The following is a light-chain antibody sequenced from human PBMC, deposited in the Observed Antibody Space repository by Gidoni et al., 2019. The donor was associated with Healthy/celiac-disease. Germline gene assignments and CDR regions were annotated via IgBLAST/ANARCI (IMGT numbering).Light chain of an antibody. CDR3: MQALQTPPT. CDR1: QSIMHSTGYNY. V-gene: IGKV2-28*01. CDR2: FGS. J-gene: IGKJ4*01. Sequence: DMVMTQSPLSLPVTPGEPASISCRSSQSIMHSTGYNYLDWYLQKPGQSPQLLIYFGSNRASGVPYRFSGSGSGTDFTLNISRVEAEDVGVYYCMQALQTPPTFGGGTKVEIK.